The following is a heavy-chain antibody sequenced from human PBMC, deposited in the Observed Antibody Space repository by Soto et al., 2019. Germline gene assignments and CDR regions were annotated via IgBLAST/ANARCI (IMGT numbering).Heavy chain of an antibody. V-gene: IGHV4-38-2*02. Sequence: SETLSLTCSVSGFAISRGYYWSWVRQPPGKGLEWIGSIYPSVSSYHNPSLETRVRLSIDTSKNQFTLNLTSVKAADTALYYCAREKVRPKFFGNWGQGIQVTVSS. CDR1: GFAISRGYY. CDR2: IYPSVSS. D-gene: IGHD2-21*01. J-gene: IGHJ4*02. CDR3: AREKVRPKFFGN.